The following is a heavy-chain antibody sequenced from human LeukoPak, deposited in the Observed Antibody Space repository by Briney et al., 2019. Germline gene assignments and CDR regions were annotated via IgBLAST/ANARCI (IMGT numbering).Heavy chain of an antibody. J-gene: IGHJ5*02. V-gene: IGHV1-8*01. CDR3: ARAIGLDWFDP. Sequence: ASVKVPCKASGYTFTSYDINWVRQATGQGLEWTGWMNPNSGNTGYAQKFQGRVTMTRNTSISTAYMELSSLRSEDTAVYYCARAIGLDWFDPWGQGTLVTVSS. D-gene: IGHD3-16*02. CDR2: MNPNSGNT. CDR1: GYTFTSYD.